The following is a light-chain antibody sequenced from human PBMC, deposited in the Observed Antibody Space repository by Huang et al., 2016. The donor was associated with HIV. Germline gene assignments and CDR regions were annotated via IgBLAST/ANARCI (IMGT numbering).Light chain of an antibody. V-gene: IGKV1-33*01. CDR2: DES. CDR1: QDIKKY. J-gene: IGKJ2*01. Sequence: DIQMTQSPSSLSASVGDRVTITSQASQDIKKYLNWYQQKPGKAPTVLIYDESNLETGVASRFSGNGSGTDFTLTINSLQPEDIATYYCQQYDNLYTFGQGTKLEIK. CDR3: QQYDNLYT.